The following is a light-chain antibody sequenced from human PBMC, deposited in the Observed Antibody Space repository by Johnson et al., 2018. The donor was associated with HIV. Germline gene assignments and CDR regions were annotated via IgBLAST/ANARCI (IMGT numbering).Light chain of an antibody. CDR1: SSNIGNNY. CDR3: GTWDTSLSAT. CDR2: ENN. Sequence: QSVLTQPPSVSAAPGQKVTISCSGSSSNIGNNYVSWYQQLPGTAPKLLIYENNKRPSGIPYRFSGSKSGTSATLGLTGIQTGDEADYYCGTWDTSLSATFGTGTKVAVL. V-gene: IGLV1-51*02. J-gene: IGLJ1*01.